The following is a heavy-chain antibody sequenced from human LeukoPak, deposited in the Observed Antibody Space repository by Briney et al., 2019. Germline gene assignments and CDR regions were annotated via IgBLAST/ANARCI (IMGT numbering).Heavy chain of an antibody. Sequence: SQTLSLTCTVSGDSISSRDSYWSWIRQYPGKALGWIGFIYSSGTTNYNPSLSSRVTLSVDTSQNQFFLWLTSVTDADTATYYCVRNTDGRSNGDYWGQGTLVTVSS. CDR2: IYSSGTT. J-gene: IGHJ4*02. V-gene: IGHV4-31*02. CDR3: VRNTDGRSNGDY. D-gene: IGHD1-1*01. CDR1: GDSISSRDSY.